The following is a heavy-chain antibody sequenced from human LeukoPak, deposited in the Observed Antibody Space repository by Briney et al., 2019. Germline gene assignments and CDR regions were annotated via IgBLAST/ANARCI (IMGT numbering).Heavy chain of an antibody. Sequence: GASVTVSCTASGGTFSSYAISWVRQAPGQGLEWMGRIIPIFGIANYAQKFQGRVTITADKSTSTAYMELSSLRSEDTAVYYCAREAGIQLWSYFDYWGQGTLVTVSS. CDR1: GGTFSSYA. V-gene: IGHV1-69*04. J-gene: IGHJ4*02. CDR2: IIPIFGIA. D-gene: IGHD5-18*01. CDR3: AREAGIQLWSYFDY.